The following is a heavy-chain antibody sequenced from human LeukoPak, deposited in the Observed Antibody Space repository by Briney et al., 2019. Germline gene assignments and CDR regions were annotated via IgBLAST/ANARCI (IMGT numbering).Heavy chain of an antibody. CDR1: GFTFSSYA. CDR3: AKTLYPHYFDY. Sequence: GGSLRLSCAASGFTFSSYAMSWVRQAPGKGLDWVSAIGGTDGTTYYADSVKGRLTISRDNSKNTLSLQMNSLRADDTAVYYCAKTLYPHYFDYWGQGTLVTVSS. V-gene: IGHV3-23*01. CDR2: IGGTDGTT. D-gene: IGHD5/OR15-5a*01. J-gene: IGHJ4*02.